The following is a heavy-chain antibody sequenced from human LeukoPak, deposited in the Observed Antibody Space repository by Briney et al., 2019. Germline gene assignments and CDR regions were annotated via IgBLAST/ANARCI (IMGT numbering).Heavy chain of an antibody. CDR2: INHSGST. V-gene: IGHV4-34*01. J-gene: IGHJ4*02. Sequence: SETLSLTCAVYGGSFSGYYWSWIRQPPGKGLEWIGEINHSGSTNYNSSLKSRVTISVDTSKNQFSLKLSSVTAADTAVYYCARRRHCSGGSCYWSPYYYFDYWGQGTLVTASS. CDR1: GGSFSGYY. D-gene: IGHD2-15*01. CDR3: ARRRHCSGGSCYWSPYYYFDY.